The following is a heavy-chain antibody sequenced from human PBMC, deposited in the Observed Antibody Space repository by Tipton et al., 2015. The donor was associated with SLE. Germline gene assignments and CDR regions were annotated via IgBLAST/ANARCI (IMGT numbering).Heavy chain of an antibody. V-gene: IGHV4-39*07. Sequence: TLSLTCTVSGGSISSSSYYWGWIRQPPGKGLEWIGSIYYSGSTYYNPSLKSRVTISVDTSKNQFSLKLSSVTAADTAVYYCARVGGSYRYHHWFDPWGQGTLVTVSS. CDR2: IYYSGST. CDR3: ARVGGSYRYHHWFDP. J-gene: IGHJ5*02. CDR1: GGSISSSSYY. D-gene: IGHD3-16*02.